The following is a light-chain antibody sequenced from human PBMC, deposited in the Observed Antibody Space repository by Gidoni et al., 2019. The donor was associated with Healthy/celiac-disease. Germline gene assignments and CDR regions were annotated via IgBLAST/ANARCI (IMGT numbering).Light chain of an antibody. V-gene: IGLV2-14*01. J-gene: IGLJ2*01. CDR3: SSYTSSSTLV. CDR1: SSDVGGYNY. CDR2: EVS. Sequence: QSALTQPASVPGSPGQPITISCTGTSSDVGGYNYVSWYQQHPGKAPKLMIYEVSNRPSGVPYRFSGSKSGNTASLTISGLQAEDEADYYCSSYTSSSTLVFGGGTKLTVL.